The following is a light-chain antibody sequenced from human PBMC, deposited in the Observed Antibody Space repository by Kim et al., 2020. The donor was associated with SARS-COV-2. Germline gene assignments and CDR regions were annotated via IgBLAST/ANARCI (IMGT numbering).Light chain of an antibody. V-gene: IGKV1-9*01. CDR3: QQFNSYLYT. CDR1: QGISSNF. Sequence: IQLTQSPSSLSASVGDRVTITCRASQGISSNFLAWYQQKPGKAPKLLIYAASTLQSGVPSRFSGSGSGTDFTLTISSLQPEDFATYYCQQFNSYLYTFGQGTKLEI. J-gene: IGKJ2*01. CDR2: AAS.